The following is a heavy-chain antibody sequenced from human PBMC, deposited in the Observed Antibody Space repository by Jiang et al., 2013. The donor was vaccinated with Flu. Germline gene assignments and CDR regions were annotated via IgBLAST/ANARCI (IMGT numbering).Heavy chain of an antibody. J-gene: IGHJ4*02. CDR1: GDSVSSNSAT. CDR2: TYYRSKWYN. CDR3: ARDKYYYDSSGYSELDYFDY. V-gene: IGHV6-1*01. Sequence: QTLSLTCAISGDSVSSNSATWNWIRQSPSRGLEWLGRTYYRSKWYNDYAVSVKSRITINPDTSKNQFSLQLNSVTPEDTAVYYCARDKYYYDSSGYSELDYFDYWGQGTLVTVSS. D-gene: IGHD3-22*01.